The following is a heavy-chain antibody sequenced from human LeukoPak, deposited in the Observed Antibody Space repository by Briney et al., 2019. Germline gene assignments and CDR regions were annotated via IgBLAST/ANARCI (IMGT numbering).Heavy chain of an antibody. V-gene: IGHV3-74*01. D-gene: IGHD2-15*01. CDR3: ARGAGDIVAD. Sequence: GSLRLSCAASGFTFISNWMHWVRQAPGKGLVWVSRINSDGSSTGYADSVKGRFTISRDNAKNTLYLQMNSLRAEDMAVYYCARGAGDIVADWGQGTLVTVSS. CDR2: INSDGSST. CDR1: GFTFISNW. J-gene: IGHJ4*02.